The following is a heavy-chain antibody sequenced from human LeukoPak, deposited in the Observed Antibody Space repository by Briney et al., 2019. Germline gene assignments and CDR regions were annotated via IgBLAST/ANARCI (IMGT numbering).Heavy chain of an antibody. CDR2: ISGRGGST. CDR1: GFTFSSYA. D-gene: IGHD6-19*01. Sequence: TGGSLRLSCAASGFTFSSYAMSWVRQAPGKGLEWVSAISGRGGSTYYADSVKGRFTISRDMSKNTLYLQMNSLRAEDTAVYYCAKGGYSSGWFCSDFDYWGQGTLVTVSS. CDR3: AKGGYSSGWFCSDFDY. J-gene: IGHJ4*02. V-gene: IGHV3-23*01.